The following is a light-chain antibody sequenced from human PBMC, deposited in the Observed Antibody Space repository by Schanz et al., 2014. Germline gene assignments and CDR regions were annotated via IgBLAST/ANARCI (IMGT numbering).Light chain of an antibody. Sequence: QSALTQPRSVSGSPGQSVTISCTGTSSDVGGYNYVSWYQLHPGKAPKLMIYDVSKRPSGVPDRFSGSKSGNTASLTISGLQAEDEADYYCSSYADSSTLFGPGTKLTVL. J-gene: IGLJ1*01. V-gene: IGLV2-11*01. CDR1: SSDVGGYNY. CDR2: DVS. CDR3: SSYADSSTL.